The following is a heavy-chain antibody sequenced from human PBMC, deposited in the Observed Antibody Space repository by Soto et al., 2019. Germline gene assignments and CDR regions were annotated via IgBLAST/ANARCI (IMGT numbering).Heavy chain of an antibody. CDR2: IKSKTDGGTT. Sequence: EVQLVESGGGLVKPGGSLRLSCATSDLAFSNAWMNWVRQAPGKGLEWVGRIKSKTDGGTTDYAVPVKGRFTVSRDDSINTLYLHMNSLKTEDTAVYSCTTDLISFFYWGQGTLVTVSS. J-gene: IGHJ4*02. V-gene: IGHV3-15*07. CDR1: DLAFSNAW. CDR3: TTDLISFFY. D-gene: IGHD3-16*02.